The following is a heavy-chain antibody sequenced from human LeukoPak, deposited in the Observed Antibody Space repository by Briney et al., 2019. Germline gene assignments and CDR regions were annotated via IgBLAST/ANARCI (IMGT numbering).Heavy chain of an antibody. J-gene: IGHJ4*02. CDR3: AKTLGYCSSTSCYPMDY. V-gene: IGHV1-18*01. CDR1: GYTFTSYG. Sequence: ASVKVSCKASGYTFTSYGISRVRQAPGQGREWMGWISAYNGNTNYAQKLQGRVTMTTDTSTSTAYMELRSLRSDDTAVYYCAKTLGYCSSTSCYPMDYWGQGTLVTVSS. CDR2: ISAYNGNT. D-gene: IGHD2-2*01.